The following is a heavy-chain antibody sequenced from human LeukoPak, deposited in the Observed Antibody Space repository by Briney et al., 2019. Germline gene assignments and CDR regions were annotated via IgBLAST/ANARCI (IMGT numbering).Heavy chain of an antibody. CDR2: IYYIGST. J-gene: IGHJ4*02. CDR3: ARHVNSNGSPSDY. CDR1: GGSISSTRYY. Sequence: SETLSLTCTVSGGSISSTRYYWGWIRQPPGKGLEWIGSIYYIGSTYYNPSLKSRFTISVDTSKNPFSLKLRSVTAADTAVYYCARHVNSNGSPSDYWGQGTLVTVSS. D-gene: IGHD1-26*01. V-gene: IGHV4-39*01.